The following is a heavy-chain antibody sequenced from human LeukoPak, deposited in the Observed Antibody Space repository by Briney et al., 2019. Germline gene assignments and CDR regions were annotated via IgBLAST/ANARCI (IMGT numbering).Heavy chain of an antibody. CDR3: ATSSTTVTYFDY. CDR2: INHSGST. Sequence: PSETLSLTCAVYGGSFSGYYWSWIRQPPGKGLEWIGEINHSGSTNYNPSLKSRVTISVDTSKNQFSLKLSSVTAADTAVYYCATSSTTVTYFDYWGQGTLVTVSS. CDR1: GGSFSGYY. V-gene: IGHV4-34*01. D-gene: IGHD4-17*01. J-gene: IGHJ4*02.